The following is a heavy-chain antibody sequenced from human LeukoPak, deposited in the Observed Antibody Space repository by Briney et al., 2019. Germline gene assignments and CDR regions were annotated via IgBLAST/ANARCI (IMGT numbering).Heavy chain of an antibody. CDR3: AKLAAAGGYYWFDP. J-gene: IGHJ5*02. V-gene: IGHV3-23*01. CDR2: ITGSGGYT. Sequence: GGSLRLSCAASGFTFSSYAVSWVRQAPGKGLEWVSAITGSGGYTYYADSVKGRFTISGDNSKNTLYLQMNSLRAEDTDRSSCAKLAAAGGYYWFDPWGQGTLVTVSS. CDR1: GFTFSSYA. D-gene: IGHD6-13*01.